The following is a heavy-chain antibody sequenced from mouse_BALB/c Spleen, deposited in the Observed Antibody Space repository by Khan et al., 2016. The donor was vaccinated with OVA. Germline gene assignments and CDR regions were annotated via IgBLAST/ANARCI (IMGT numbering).Heavy chain of an antibody. V-gene: IGHV1-76*01. CDR2: IYPGTDNS. D-gene: IGHD3-2*02. CDR1: GYIFTSYW. J-gene: IGHJ2*01. CDR3: AMEEALKHFDH. Sequence: QVQLKQSGAELVRPGASVKLSCKTSGYIFTSYWIHWVKQRSGQGLEWIARIYPGTDNSYYNEKFKDKATLTADKSSSTAYMQLSSLKSEDSDVYYCAMEEALKHFDHWGQGTTLTVSS.